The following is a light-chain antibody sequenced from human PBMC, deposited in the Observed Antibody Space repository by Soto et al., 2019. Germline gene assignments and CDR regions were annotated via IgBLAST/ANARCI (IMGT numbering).Light chain of an antibody. CDR2: DAS. Sequence: EIVLTQPPGTLSLSPGERATLSCRASQSVSSSYLAWYQQKPGQAPRLLIYDASIRATGIPDRFSGSGSGTDCTLTISRLEPEDFAVYYCQQYGNSPLTFGQGTRLDMK. V-gene: IGKV3-20*01. CDR3: QQYGNSPLT. CDR1: QSVSSSY. J-gene: IGKJ5*01.